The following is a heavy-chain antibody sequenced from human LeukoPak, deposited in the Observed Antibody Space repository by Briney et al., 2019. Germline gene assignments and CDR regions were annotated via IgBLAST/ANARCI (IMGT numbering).Heavy chain of an antibody. Sequence: GGSLRLTCTVSGFTVSSNSMSWVRQAPGKGLEWVSFIYSDNTHYSDSVKGRFTISRDNSKNTLYLQMNSLRAEDTAVYYCARVEMATITSDYWGQGTLVTVSS. D-gene: IGHD5-24*01. CDR2: IYSDNT. J-gene: IGHJ4*02. CDR1: GFTVSSNS. CDR3: ARVEMATITSDY. V-gene: IGHV3-53*01.